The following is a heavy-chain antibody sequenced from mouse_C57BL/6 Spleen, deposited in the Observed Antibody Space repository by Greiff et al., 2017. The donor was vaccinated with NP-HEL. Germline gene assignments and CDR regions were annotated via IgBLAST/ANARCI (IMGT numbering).Heavy chain of an antibody. CDR3: ARGAQPFAY. D-gene: IGHD3-2*02. Sequence: VQLKESGPGLVKPSQSLSLTCSVTGYSITSGYYWNWIRQFPGNKLEWMGYISYDGSNNYNPSLKNRISITRDTSKNQFFLKLNSVTTEDTATYYCARGAQPFAYWGQGTLVTVSA. CDR1: GYSITSGYY. V-gene: IGHV3-6*01. CDR2: ISYDGSN. J-gene: IGHJ3*01.